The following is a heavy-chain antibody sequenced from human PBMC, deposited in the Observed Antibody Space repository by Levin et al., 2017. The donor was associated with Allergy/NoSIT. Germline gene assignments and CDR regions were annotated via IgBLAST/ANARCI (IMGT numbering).Heavy chain of an antibody. J-gene: IGHJ4*02. Sequence: TGESLKISCAASGFSFSTYSMNWVRQAPGKGLEWVSYISSTSNTIYKADSVKGRFTVSRDNARNSLYLQMDSLRDEDTAVYYCARDPATSGYYPDSWGQGTLVTVSS. CDR1: GFSFSTYS. D-gene: IGHD3-22*01. CDR3: ARDPATSGYYPDS. V-gene: IGHV3-48*02. CDR2: ISSTSNTI.